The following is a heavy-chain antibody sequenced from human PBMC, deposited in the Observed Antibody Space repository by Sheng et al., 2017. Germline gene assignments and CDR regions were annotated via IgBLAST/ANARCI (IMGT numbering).Heavy chain of an antibody. CDR2: IHPHSGLF. V-gene: IGHV4-38-2*02. J-gene: IGHJ4*02. CDR3: AREGYSGYDFGGDFDY. D-gene: IGHD5-12*01. CDR1: GYSISTAYY. Sequence: QVRLQESGPGLVKPSETLSLTCAVSGYSISTAYYWGWIRQPPGKGLEWIGSIHPHSGLFYYNPSLESRVTISQDTSNNQFSLRLTSVTAADMATYYCAREGYSGYDFGGDFDYVGPGKPGHRLL.